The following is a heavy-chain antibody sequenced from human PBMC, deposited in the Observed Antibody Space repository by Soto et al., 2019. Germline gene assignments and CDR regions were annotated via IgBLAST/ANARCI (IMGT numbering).Heavy chain of an antibody. CDR1: GFTFSSYA. J-gene: IGHJ4*02. Sequence: GGSLRLSCAASGFTFSSYAMSWVRQAPGKGLEWVSAISGSGGSTYYADSVKGRFTISRDNSKNTLYLQMNSLRAEDTAVDYCAKDQGYCSGGSCYPLGDFDYWGQGTLVTVSS. CDR3: AKDQGYCSGGSCYPLGDFDY. V-gene: IGHV3-23*01. CDR2: ISGSGGST. D-gene: IGHD2-15*01.